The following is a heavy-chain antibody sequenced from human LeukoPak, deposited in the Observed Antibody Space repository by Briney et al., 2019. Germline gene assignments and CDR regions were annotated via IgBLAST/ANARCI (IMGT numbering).Heavy chain of an antibody. CDR3: ARGMWGSYRHNWFDP. D-gene: IGHD3-16*02. CDR1: GYTFTGYY. J-gene: IGHJ5*02. CDR2: INPYSGDT. V-gene: IGHV1-2*06. Sequence: GASVKVSCKAAGYTFTGYYMFWVRQAPGQGLEWMGRINPYSGDTNFAQKFQGRVTMTRDTSITTAYMDLSSLTPDDTAVYYCARGMWGSYRHNWFDPWGQGTLVTVSS.